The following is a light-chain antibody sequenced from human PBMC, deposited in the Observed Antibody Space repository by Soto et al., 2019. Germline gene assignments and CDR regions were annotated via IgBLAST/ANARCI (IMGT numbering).Light chain of an antibody. CDR1: QNINTW. V-gene: IGKV1-5*01. J-gene: IGKJ4*01. Sequence: DIQMTQSPSTLSASVGDSVTISCRASQNINTWLAWYHQKPGMAPKLLISDAYTLESGVPSRFSGSGSGTEFTLTITSLQPDDFATYYCQQYNTFLTFGGGTKVDIK. CDR2: DAY. CDR3: QQYNTFLT.